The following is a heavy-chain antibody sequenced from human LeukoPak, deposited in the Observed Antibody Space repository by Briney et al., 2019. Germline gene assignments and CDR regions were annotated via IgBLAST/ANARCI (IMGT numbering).Heavy chain of an antibody. Sequence: PSETLPLTCAVYGGSFSGYYWSWIRQPPGKGLEWIGEINHSGSTNYNPSLKSRVTISVDTSKNQFSLKLSSVTAADMAVYYCARGKWFDPWGQGTLVTVSS. V-gene: IGHV4-34*01. CDR2: INHSGST. J-gene: IGHJ5*02. CDR1: GGSFSGYY. CDR3: ARGKWFDP.